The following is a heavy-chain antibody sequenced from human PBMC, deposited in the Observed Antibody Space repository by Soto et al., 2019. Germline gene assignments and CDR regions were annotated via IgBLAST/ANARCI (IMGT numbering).Heavy chain of an antibody. D-gene: IGHD1-1*01. CDR2: ISSSSSYI. V-gene: IGHV3-21*01. CDR3: ARGDFLNNWFGFDP. Sequence: GGSLRLSCAASEFAFSSYSRNWVRQAPGKGLEWVSSISSSSSYIYYADSVKGRFTISRDNAKNSLYLQMNSLRAEDTAVYYCARGDFLNNWFGFDPWGQGTLVTVSS. CDR1: EFAFSSYS. J-gene: IGHJ5*02.